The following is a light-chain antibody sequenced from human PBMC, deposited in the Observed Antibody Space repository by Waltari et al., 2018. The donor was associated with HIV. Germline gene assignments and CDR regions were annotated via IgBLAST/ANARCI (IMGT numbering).Light chain of an antibody. CDR2: GAS. V-gene: IGKV3-20*01. Sequence: ENVLTQSPGPLSLSPGESATISCRASRNLDYKYLAWHQHKPGQAPRLLIYGASHRADGIPDKFRGSGSGTDFTLTITRLDPEDFALYFCQQYETSPYTFGQGTRLEIK. CDR3: QQYETSPYT. J-gene: IGKJ2*01. CDR1: RNLDYKY.